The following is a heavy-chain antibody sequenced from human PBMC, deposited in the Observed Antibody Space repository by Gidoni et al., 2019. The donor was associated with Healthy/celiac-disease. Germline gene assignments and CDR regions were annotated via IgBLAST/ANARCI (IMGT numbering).Heavy chain of an antibody. D-gene: IGHD3-22*01. CDR2: ISSSSSYI. V-gene: IGHV3-21*01. CDR1: GFTFSRYS. J-gene: IGHJ3*02. CDR3: ARVDTMIVVVTDAFDI. Sequence: EVQLVESGGGLVKPGGSLRLSCAASGFTFSRYSMNWVRQAPGKGLEWVSSISSSSSYIYYADSVKGRFTISRDNAKNSLYLQMNSLRAEDTAVYYCARVDTMIVVVTDAFDIWGQGTMVTVSS.